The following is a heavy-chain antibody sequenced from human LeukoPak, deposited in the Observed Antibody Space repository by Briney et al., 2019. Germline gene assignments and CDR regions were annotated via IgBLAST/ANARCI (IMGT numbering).Heavy chain of an antibody. CDR2: IYYSGST. CDR1: GGSFSGYY. J-gene: IGHJ6*02. D-gene: IGHD6-19*01. V-gene: IGHV4-59*01. Sequence: SETLSLTCAVYGGSFSGYYWSWIRQPPGKGLEWIGYIYYSGSTNYNPSLKSRVTISVDTSKNQFSLKLSSVTAADTAVYYCARDLAVAVGYYYGMDVWGQGTTVTVSS. CDR3: ARDLAVAVGYYYGMDV.